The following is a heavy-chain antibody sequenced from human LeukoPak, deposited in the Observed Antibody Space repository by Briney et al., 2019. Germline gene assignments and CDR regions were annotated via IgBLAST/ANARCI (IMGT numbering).Heavy chain of an antibody. Sequence: PSETLSLTCTVSGGSISSYYWSWLRQPAGKGLEWIGRIYTSGSTNYNPPLKSRVTMSVDTSKNHFSLKLSSVTAADTAVYYCARDTGEYDFWSGYYPSNWFDPWGQGTLVTVSS. D-gene: IGHD3-3*01. V-gene: IGHV4-4*07. J-gene: IGHJ5*02. CDR1: GGSISSYY. CDR3: ARDTGEYDFWSGYYPSNWFDP. CDR2: IYTSGST.